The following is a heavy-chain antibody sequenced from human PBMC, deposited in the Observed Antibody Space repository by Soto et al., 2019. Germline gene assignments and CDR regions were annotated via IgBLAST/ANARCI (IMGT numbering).Heavy chain of an antibody. Sequence: ASVKVSCKASGYTFTGYYMHWVRQAPGQGLEWMGWINPNSGGTNYAQKFQGWVTMTRDTSISTAYMELSRLRSDDTAVYYCARAPGPGDIVAPFDYWGQGTLVTVSS. CDR3: ARAPGPGDIVAPFDY. D-gene: IGHD5-12*01. V-gene: IGHV1-2*04. J-gene: IGHJ4*02. CDR1: GYTFTGYY. CDR2: INPNSGGT.